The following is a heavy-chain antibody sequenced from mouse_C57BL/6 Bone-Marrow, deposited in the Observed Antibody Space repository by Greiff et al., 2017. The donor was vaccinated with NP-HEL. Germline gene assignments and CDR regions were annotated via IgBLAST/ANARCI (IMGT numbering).Heavy chain of an antibody. J-gene: IGHJ4*01. CDR2: ISYSGST. CDR3: ARSPLWLRRNYYAMDY. D-gene: IGHD2-2*01. V-gene: IGHV3-8*01. Sequence: EVQLQQSGPGLAKPSQTLSLTCSVTGYSITSDYWNWIRKFPGNKLEYMGYISYSGSTYSNPSLKSRISITRDTSKNQYYLQLNSVTTEDTATYYCARSPLWLRRNYYAMDYWGQGTSVTVSS. CDR1: GYSITSDY.